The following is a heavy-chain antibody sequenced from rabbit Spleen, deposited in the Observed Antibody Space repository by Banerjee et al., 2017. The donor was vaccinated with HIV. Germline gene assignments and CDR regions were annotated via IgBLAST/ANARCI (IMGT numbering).Heavy chain of an antibody. Sequence: QEQLEESGGDLVKPEGSLTLTCTASGFSFSSSYYMCWVRQAPGKGPEWIACIYVGNSRNTYYASWAKGRFTISKTSSTTVTLQMTSLTAADTATYFCASTYGVGGAYSDLGLWGPGTLVTVS. CDR1: GFSFSSSYY. CDR3: ASTYGVGGAYSDLGL. D-gene: IGHD2-1*01. CDR2: IYVGNSRNT. V-gene: IGHV1S45*01. J-gene: IGHJ4*01.